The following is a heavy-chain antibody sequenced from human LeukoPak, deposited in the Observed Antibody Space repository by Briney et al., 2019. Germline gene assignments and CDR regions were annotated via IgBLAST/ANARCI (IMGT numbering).Heavy chain of an antibody. J-gene: IGHJ2*01. V-gene: IGHV3-23*01. CDR2: ISVSGSST. CDR3: ARVGCSSGWCSRSWYFDL. Sequence: GGSLSLSCAASGFIYSTYAMSWVRQAPGKGLEWVSGISVSGSSTFYADSVKGRFNISRDKLKNTLFLEMSSLRGEDTAVFYCARVGCSSGWCSRSWYFDLWGRGTLVTVSS. CDR1: GFIYSTYA. D-gene: IGHD6-13*01.